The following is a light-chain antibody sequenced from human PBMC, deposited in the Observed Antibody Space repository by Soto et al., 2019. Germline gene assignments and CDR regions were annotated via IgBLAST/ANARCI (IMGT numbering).Light chain of an antibody. J-gene: IGLJ1*01. CDR3: SSYAGSNNRGV. V-gene: IGLV2-8*01. CDR1: STDVGGYNY. Sequence: SVLTXPPSASGSPGQSVTISCTGTSTDVGGYNYISWYQHHPGKGPKLIIYEVSERPSGVPDRFSGSKSGNTASLTVSGLQAEDEADYYCSSYAGSNNRGVFGSGTKVTVL. CDR2: EVS.